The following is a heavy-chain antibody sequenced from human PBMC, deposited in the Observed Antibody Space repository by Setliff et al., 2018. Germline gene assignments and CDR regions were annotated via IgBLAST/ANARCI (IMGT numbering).Heavy chain of an antibody. Sequence: SETLSLTCSVLGGSLSSGSQYWAWIRQPPGKGLEWIGNINYSGSTYYSPSVKSRVTMSVDASKNQVSLKMTSVTAEDTAVYYCAKVDTDYIMTGVNTWQYYFYMDVWGRGTTVTVSS. CDR1: GGSLSSGSQY. D-gene: IGHD3-9*01. V-gene: IGHV4-39*01. CDR3: AKVDTDYIMTGVNTWQYYFYMDV. J-gene: IGHJ6*03. CDR2: INYSGST.